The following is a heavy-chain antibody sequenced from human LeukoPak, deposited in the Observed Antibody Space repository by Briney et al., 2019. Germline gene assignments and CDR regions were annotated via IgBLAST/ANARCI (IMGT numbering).Heavy chain of an antibody. CDR1: GGSISSSSYY. CDR3: ARDHVYYDSSGYYYGYFDY. CDR2: IYYSGST. V-gene: IGHV4-39*07. Sequence: PSETLSLTCTVSGGSISSSSYYWGWIRQPPGKGLEWIGSIYYSGSTYYNPSLKSRVTISVDTSKNQFSPKLSSVTAADTAVYYCARDHVYYDSSGYYYGYFDYWGQGTLVTVSS. D-gene: IGHD3-22*01. J-gene: IGHJ4*02.